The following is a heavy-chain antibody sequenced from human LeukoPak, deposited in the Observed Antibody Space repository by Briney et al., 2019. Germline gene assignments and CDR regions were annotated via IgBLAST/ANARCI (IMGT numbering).Heavy chain of an antibody. CDR2: ISGSGGST. CDR3: AKAGEMATNYYYYYYMDV. D-gene: IGHD5-24*01. Sequence: GGSLRLSCAASGFTFSSYGMSWVRQAPGKGLEWVSAISGSGGSTYYADSVKGRFTISRDNSKNTLYLQMNSLRAEDTAVNYCAKAGEMATNYYYYYYMDVWGKGTTVTISS. CDR1: GFTFSSYG. V-gene: IGHV3-23*01. J-gene: IGHJ6*03.